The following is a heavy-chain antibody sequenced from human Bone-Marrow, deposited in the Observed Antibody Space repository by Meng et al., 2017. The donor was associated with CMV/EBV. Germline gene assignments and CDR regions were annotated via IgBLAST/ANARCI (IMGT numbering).Heavy chain of an antibody. CDR2: IKQDGSEK. D-gene: IGHD3-3*01. V-gene: IGHV3-7*01. J-gene: IGHJ4*02. CDR3: ARLYDFWSGYSPSYYFDY. Sequence: GGSLRLSCAASGFTFSSYGMHWVRQAPGKGLEWVANIKQDGSEKYYVDSVKGRFTISRDNAKNSLYLQMNSLRAEDTAVYYCARLYDFWSGYSPSYYFDYWGQGTRVTGSS. CDR1: GFTFSSYG.